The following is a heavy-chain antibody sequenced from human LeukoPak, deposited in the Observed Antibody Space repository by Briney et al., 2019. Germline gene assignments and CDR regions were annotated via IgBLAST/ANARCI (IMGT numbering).Heavy chain of an antibody. CDR1: GFTFSNTW. CDR2: IISKTDGGTI. V-gene: IGHV3-15*01. D-gene: IGHD1-14*01. Sequence: GGSLRLSCAASGFTFSNTWMNWVRQAPGKGLEWVGRIISKTDGGTIDYAAPVKGRFTISRDDSKNTLYLQVNSLKTEDTAVYYCTASRRYGAFDIWGQGTMVTVS. CDR3: TASRRYGAFDI. J-gene: IGHJ3*02.